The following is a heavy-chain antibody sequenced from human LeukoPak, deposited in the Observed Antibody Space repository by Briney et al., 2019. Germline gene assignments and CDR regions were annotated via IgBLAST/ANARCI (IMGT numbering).Heavy chain of an antibody. Sequence: GGSLRLSCAASGFTFSDYYMSWIRQAPGKGLEGVSDISSSGSTIYYADSVKGRFTISRDNAKNSLYLQMNSLRAEDTAVYYCASPTQLLWFGELASYGMDVWGQGTTVTVSS. CDR3: ASPTQLLWFGELASYGMDV. CDR1: GFTFSDYY. V-gene: IGHV3-11*01. D-gene: IGHD3-10*01. J-gene: IGHJ6*02. CDR2: ISSSGSTI.